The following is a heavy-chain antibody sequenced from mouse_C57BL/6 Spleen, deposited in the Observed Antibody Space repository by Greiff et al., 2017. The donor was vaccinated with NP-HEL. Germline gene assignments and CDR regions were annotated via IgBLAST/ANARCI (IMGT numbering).Heavy chain of an antibody. CDR2: INPNNGGT. CDR1: GYTFTDYY. CDR3: AVNYYGTRDY. V-gene: IGHV1-26*01. D-gene: IGHD1-1*01. Sequence: EVQLQQSEPELVKPGASVKISCKASGYTFTDYYMNWVKQSHGKSLEWIGDINPNNGGTSYNQKFKGKATLTVDKSSSTAYMELRSLTSEDSAVYYCAVNYYGTRDYWGQGTSVTVSS. J-gene: IGHJ4*01.